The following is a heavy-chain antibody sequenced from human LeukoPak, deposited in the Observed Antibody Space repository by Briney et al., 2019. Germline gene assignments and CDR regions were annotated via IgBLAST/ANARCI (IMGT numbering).Heavy chain of an antibody. CDR2: IYYSGST. D-gene: IGHD2-21*02. CDR3: ARDPWGLRI. V-gene: IGHV4-59*01. Sequence: SETLSLTCSVSGDSIRGYYWSWIRQPPGKGLEWIGNIYYSGSTNYNPSLKSRVTISVDTSKNQFSLKLTSVTAADTAVYYCARDPWGLRIWGQGTMVTVSS. J-gene: IGHJ3*02. CDR1: GDSIRGYY.